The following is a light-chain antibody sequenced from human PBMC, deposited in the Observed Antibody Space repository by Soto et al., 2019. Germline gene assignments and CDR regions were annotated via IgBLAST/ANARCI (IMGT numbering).Light chain of an antibody. Sequence: EIVMTQSPATLSASPGERVTLSCRVSQSVSGNLAWYQQKPGQAPRLLIYGAVTRATGIPARFSGRGSGTEFTLTITSLQSEDFAVYYCQQRSNWPPTWTFGQGTKVDI. V-gene: IGKV3D-15*01. J-gene: IGKJ1*01. CDR1: QSVSGN. CDR2: GAV. CDR3: QQRSNWPPTWT.